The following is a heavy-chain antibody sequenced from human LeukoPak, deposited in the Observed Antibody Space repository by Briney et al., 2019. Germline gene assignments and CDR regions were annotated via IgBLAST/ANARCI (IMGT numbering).Heavy chain of an antibody. Sequence: SETLSLTCTVSGGSISSTSYYWGWIRQPPGKGLEWIGTIYYSGSTYYNPSLKSRVTISVDTSKHQLSVNVTSVTAADTAVYYCASTSDWYYFNYWGQGTLVTVSS. CDR1: GGSISSTSYY. CDR3: ASTSDWYYFNY. J-gene: IGHJ4*02. CDR2: IYYSGST. D-gene: IGHD3-9*01. V-gene: IGHV4-39*07.